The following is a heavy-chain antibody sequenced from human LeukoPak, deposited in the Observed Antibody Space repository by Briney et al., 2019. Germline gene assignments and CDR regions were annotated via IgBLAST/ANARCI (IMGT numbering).Heavy chain of an antibody. V-gene: IGHV3-21*01. Sequence: GGSLRLSCAASGFTFSSYSMNWVRQAPGKGLEWVSSISSSSNYIYHADPLKGRFTISRDNAKNSLYLQMNSLRAEDTAVYYCARDSKLYCSSTSCYMDVWGKGTTVTVSS. CDR1: GFTFSSYS. CDR3: ARDSKLYCSSTSCYMDV. CDR2: ISSSSNYI. D-gene: IGHD2-2*01. J-gene: IGHJ6*04.